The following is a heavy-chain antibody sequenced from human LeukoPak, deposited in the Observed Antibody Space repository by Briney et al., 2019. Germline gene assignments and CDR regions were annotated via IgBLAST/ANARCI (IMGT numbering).Heavy chain of an antibody. V-gene: IGHV3-15*07. J-gene: IGHJ4*02. CDR3: TTRGYSYGTNDY. CDR2: IKSKTDGGTT. CDR1: GFIFNNAW. D-gene: IGHD5-18*01. Sequence: GGSLRLSCADSGFIFNNAWMNWVRQAPGKGLEWVGRIKSKTDGGTTDYAAPVKGRFTISRDDSKNTLYLQMNSLKTEDTAVYYCTTRGYSYGTNDYWGQGTLVTVSS.